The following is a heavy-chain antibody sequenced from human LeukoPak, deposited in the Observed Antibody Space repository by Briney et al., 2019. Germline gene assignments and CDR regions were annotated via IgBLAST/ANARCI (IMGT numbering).Heavy chain of an antibody. J-gene: IGHJ6*03. CDR2: IYYSGST. Sequence: ASETLSLTCTVSGGSISSSSYYWGCIRQPPGKGLEWIGSIYYSGSTYYNPSLKSRVTISVDTSKNQFSLKLSSVTAADTAVYYCARGNSSGWDRRRYYMDVWGKGTTVTVSS. D-gene: IGHD6-19*01. V-gene: IGHV4-39*01. CDR3: ARGNSSGWDRRRYYMDV. CDR1: GGSISSSSYY.